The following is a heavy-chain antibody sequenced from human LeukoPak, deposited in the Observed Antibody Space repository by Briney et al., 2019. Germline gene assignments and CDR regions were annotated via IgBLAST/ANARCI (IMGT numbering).Heavy chain of an antibody. CDR2: IYYSGST. CDR1: GGSISSSSYY. D-gene: IGHD6-13*01. J-gene: IGHJ4*02. Sequence: SETLSLTCTVAGGSISSSSYYWGWIRQPPGKGLEWIGSIYYSGSTYYNLSLKSRVTISVDTSKNQFSLKLCSVTAADTAVYSCARPKWAAAGTFDYWGQGTLVTVSS. V-gene: IGHV4-39*07. CDR3: ARPKWAAAGTFDY.